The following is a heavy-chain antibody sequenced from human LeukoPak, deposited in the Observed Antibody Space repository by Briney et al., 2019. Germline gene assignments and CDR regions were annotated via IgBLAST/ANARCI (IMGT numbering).Heavy chain of an antibody. J-gene: IGHJ4*02. Sequence: PGGSLRLSCAASGFTFSSYSMNWVRQAPGKGLEWVSYISSSSSTIYYADSVKGRFTISRDNAKNSLYLQMNSLRAEDTAVYYCARLNPHSNAWAKYYFDYWGQGTLVTVSS. CDR1: GFTFSSYS. CDR2: ISSSSSTI. D-gene: IGHD1-1*01. V-gene: IGHV3-48*01. CDR3: ARLNPHSNAWAKYYFDY.